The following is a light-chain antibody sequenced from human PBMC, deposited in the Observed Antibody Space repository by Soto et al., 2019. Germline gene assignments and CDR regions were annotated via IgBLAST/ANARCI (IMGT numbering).Light chain of an antibody. CDR1: QGISNF. CDR2: AAS. V-gene: IGKV1-27*01. J-gene: IGKJ1*01. CDR3: QKYDSALWA. Sequence: DLQMTQSPSSLSATVGDRVTVTCRATQGISNFLAWYQQKPGKVPKLLIYAASTLQSGVPSRFSGGGSGTDFTLTISNLQPEDVATYYCQKYDSALWAFGQGTKVDIK.